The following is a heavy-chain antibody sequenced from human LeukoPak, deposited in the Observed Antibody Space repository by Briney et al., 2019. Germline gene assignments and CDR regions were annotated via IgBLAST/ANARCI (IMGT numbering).Heavy chain of an antibody. CDR3: ASQTPMGGGDFS. V-gene: IGHV4-61*02. D-gene: IGHD2-21*01. CDR2: IYTSGST. CDR1: GGSISSGSYY. Sequence: SETLSLTCTVSGGSISSGSYYWSWIRQPAGKGLEWIGRIYTSGSTNYNPSLKSRVTISVDTSKNQFSLKLSSVTAADTAVYYCASQTPMGGGDFSWGQGTLVTVSS. J-gene: IGHJ5*02.